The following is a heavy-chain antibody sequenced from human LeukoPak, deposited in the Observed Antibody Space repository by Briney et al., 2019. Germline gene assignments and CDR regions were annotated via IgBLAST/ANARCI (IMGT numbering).Heavy chain of an antibody. Sequence: ASVKVSCKASGYTFTGYYMHWVRQAPGQGLEWMGWINPNSGGTNYAQKFQGRVTMTRDTSISTAYMELSRLRSDDTAVYYCARENKYYYDSSGYNHYFDYWGQGTLVTVSS. CDR1: GYTFTGYY. J-gene: IGHJ4*02. CDR2: INPNSGGT. V-gene: IGHV1-2*02. CDR3: ARENKYYYDSSGYNHYFDY. D-gene: IGHD3-22*01.